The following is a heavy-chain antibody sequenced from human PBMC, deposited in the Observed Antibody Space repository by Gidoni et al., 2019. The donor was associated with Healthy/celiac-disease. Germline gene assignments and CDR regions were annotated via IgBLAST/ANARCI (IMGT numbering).Heavy chain of an antibody. CDR2: MNLNSGNT. V-gene: IGHV1-8*01. CDR1: GYTFPRYY. CDR3: ATQDPWELMEY. D-gene: IGHD1-26*01. Sequence: VPLVQSGAEVKKPGASVNVSCKASGYTFPRYYINWVRQATGQGLEWMGWMNLNSGNTGDAQKFQGRVTRTRNTSISTAYMELRSLRSEDTAVYYCATQDPWELMEYWGQGTLVTVSS. J-gene: IGHJ4*02.